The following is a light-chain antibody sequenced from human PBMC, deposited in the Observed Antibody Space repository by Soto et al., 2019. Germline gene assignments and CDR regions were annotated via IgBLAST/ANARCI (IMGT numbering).Light chain of an antibody. J-gene: IGLJ1*01. CDR3: SSYAGSNF. CDR2: EVS. V-gene: IGLV2-8*01. Sequence: QSVLTQPPSASGSPGQSVTISCTGTSSDVGGYNYVSWYQQHPGKAPKLMIYEVSKRPSGVPDRFSGSKSGNTASLTVSGLQAEDGADYYCSSYAGSNFFGTGTKVTVL. CDR1: SSDVGGYNY.